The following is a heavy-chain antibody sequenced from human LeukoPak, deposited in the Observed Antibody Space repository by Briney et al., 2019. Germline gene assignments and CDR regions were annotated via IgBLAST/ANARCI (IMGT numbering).Heavy chain of an antibody. D-gene: IGHD1-14*01. V-gene: IGHV3-30*18. CDR3: AKELLSSPTAEDAFDI. Sequence: GGSLRHSCAASGFTFRSFGMHWVRQAPGKGLEWVAVMSYNGNKKYYADSVKGRFTISRDNSKNTLYLQMDSLRAEDTAVYYCAKELLSSPTAEDAFDIWGQGTMVTVSS. CDR2: MSYNGNKK. CDR1: GFTFRSFG. J-gene: IGHJ3*02.